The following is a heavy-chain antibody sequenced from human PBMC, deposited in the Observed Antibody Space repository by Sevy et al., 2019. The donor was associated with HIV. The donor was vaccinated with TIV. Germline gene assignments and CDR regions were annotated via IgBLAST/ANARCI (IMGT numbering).Heavy chain of an antibody. Sequence: GGSLRLSCAVSGFNFNIYSMIWVRQAPGKGLEWVSTLSFGCGKINYADSVKGRFIISRDDSKNTLYLQMNSLGAEDTAVYFCAREGCTRPHDYWGQGTLVTVSS. D-gene: IGHD2-8*01. J-gene: IGHJ4*02. V-gene: IGHV3-23*01. CDR2: LSFGCGKI. CDR1: GFNFNIYS. CDR3: AREGCTRPHDY.